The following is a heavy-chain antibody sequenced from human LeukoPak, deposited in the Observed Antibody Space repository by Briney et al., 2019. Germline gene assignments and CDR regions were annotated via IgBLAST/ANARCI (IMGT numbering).Heavy chain of an antibody. V-gene: IGHV1-2*02. Sequence: ASVKVSCKASGYTFTGYYMHWVRQAPGQGLEWMGWINPNSGGTNFAQKFQGRVTMTRDTSTSTVYMELSSLRSEDTAVYYCARVFIRDYYDSSGYSKNAFDIWGQGTMVTVSS. CDR3: ARVFIRDYYDSSGYSKNAFDI. CDR2: INPNSGGT. CDR1: GYTFTGYY. D-gene: IGHD3-22*01. J-gene: IGHJ3*02.